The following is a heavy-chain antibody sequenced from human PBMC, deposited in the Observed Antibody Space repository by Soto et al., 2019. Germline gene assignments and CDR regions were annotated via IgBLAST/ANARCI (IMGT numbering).Heavy chain of an antibody. CDR3: ARGDCSSTSCYTLDWFDP. CDR2: INHSGST. Sequence: PSETLSLTCAVYGGSFSGYYWSWIRQPPGKXLEWIGEINHSGSTNYNPSLKSRVTISVDTSKNQFSLKLSSVTAAGTAVYYCARGDCSSTSCYTLDWFDPWGQGTLVTVSS. J-gene: IGHJ5*02. D-gene: IGHD2-2*02. V-gene: IGHV4-34*01. CDR1: GGSFSGYY.